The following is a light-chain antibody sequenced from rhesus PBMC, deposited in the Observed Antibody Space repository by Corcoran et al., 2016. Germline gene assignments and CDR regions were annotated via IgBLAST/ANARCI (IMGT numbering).Light chain of an antibody. CDR3: QQFTNWPLT. V-gene: IGKV3-42*03. CDR2: GSS. J-gene: IGKJ4*01. Sequence: EIVMTQFPATLSLSPGERATLSCRASQSVSSNLAWYQRKPGQAPRLLIYGSSNRAPGIPDRFSGSGSGTDFTLTISSLEPEDFAVYYCQQFTNWPLTFGGGTKVEIK. CDR1: QSVSSN.